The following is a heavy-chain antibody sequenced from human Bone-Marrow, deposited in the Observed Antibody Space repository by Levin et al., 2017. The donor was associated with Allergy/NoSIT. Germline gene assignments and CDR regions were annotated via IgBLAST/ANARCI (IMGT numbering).Heavy chain of an antibody. CDR2: ILPSGNV. J-gene: IGHJ5*02. CDR3: ARGIFFSGSGSLNWFDP. D-gene: IGHD3-10*01. V-gene: IGHV4-61*02. CDR1: GVSISSGSYY. Sequence: PSETLSLTCAVAGVSISSGSYYWTWIRQPAGKKLEWIGRILPSGNVNFSPSLRSRVTMSLDASKNLFSLTLRSVIAADTAVYYCARGIFFSGSGSLNWFDPWGQGIPVTVDS.